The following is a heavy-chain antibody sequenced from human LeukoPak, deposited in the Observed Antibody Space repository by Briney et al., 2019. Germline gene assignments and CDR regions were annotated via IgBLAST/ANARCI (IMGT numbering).Heavy chain of an antibody. J-gene: IGHJ5*02. CDR2: INSDGSST. CDR3: ARDSNWGPASGWFDP. Sequence: GGSLRLSCAASGFTFSSYWMHWVRQAPGKGLVWVSRINSDGSSTSYADSVKGRFTISRDNAKNTLYLQMNSLRAEDTAVYYCARDSNWGPASGWFDPWGQGTLVTVSS. CDR1: GFTFSSYW. D-gene: IGHD7-27*01. V-gene: IGHV3-74*01.